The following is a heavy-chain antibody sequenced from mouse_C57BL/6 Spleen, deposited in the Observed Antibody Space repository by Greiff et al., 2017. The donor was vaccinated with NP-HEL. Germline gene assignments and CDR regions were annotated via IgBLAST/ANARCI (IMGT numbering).Heavy chain of an antibody. Sequence: VQLQQSGPELVKPGASVKISCKASGYTFTDYYMNWVKQSHGKSLEWIGDINPNNGGTSYNQKFKGKATLTVDKSSSTAYMELRSLTSEDSAVYYCARGIYGNSLFAYWGQGTLVTVSA. J-gene: IGHJ3*01. D-gene: IGHD2-1*01. CDR2: INPNNGGT. CDR1: GYTFTDYY. CDR3: ARGIYGNSLFAY. V-gene: IGHV1-26*01.